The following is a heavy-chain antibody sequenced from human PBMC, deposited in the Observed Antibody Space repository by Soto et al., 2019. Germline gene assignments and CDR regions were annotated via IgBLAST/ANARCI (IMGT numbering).Heavy chain of an antibody. Sequence: QVQVEQSGAEVKKPGSSVKVSCKASGGTFSTAAISWVRQAPGQGLECMGGIMPLFRTADYAQKFQGRVTLTADESKGTDYRELSRLTSEDTAIYYCARDTDRRHLGGNSYSVMAVWCLWTAVTVPS. D-gene: IGHD3-3*02. J-gene: IGHJ6*02. CDR1: GGTFSTAA. CDR3: ARDTDRRHLGGNSYSVMAV. CDR2: IMPLFRTA. V-gene: IGHV1-69*12.